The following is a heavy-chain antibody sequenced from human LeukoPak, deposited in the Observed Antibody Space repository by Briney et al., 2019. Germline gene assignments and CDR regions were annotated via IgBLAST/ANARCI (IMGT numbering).Heavy chain of an antibody. CDR3: ARATRDDYGDVHDAFDV. D-gene: IGHD4-17*01. V-gene: IGHV3-64*01. Sequence: PGGSLRLSCAASGFTFSSYAMHWVRQAPGKGLEYVSAISSNGGSTYYANSVKGRFTISRDNSKNTLYLQMGSLRAEDMAVYYCARATRDDYGDVHDAFDVWGQGTMVAVSS. CDR2: ISSNGGST. CDR1: GFTFSSYA. J-gene: IGHJ3*01.